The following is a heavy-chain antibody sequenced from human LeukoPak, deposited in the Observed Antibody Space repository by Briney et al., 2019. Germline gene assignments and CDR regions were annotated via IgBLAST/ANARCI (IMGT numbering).Heavy chain of an antibody. CDR2: IYYSGST. D-gene: IGHD2-21*01. J-gene: IGHJ5*02. CDR3: ARHIVVVSTPVDWFDP. CDR1: GGSISSSSHY. Sequence: PSETLSLTCTVSGGSISSSSHYWGWIRQPPGRRLEWIGSIYYSGSTYYNPSLKSRVTISVDTSKNQFSLKLSSVSAADTAVYHCARHIVVVSTPVDWFDPWGQGTLVTVSS. V-gene: IGHV4-39*01.